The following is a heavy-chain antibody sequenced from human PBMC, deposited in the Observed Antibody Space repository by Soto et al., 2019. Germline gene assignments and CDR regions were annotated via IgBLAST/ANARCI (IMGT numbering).Heavy chain of an antibody. CDR3: ARRHSRRITMVRGVISYFDP. CDR2: IYYSGST. V-gene: IGHV4-39*01. Sequence: SETLSLTCTVSGGSISSSSYYWGWLRQPPGKGLEWIGSIYYSGSTYYNPSLKSRVTISVDTSKNQFSLKLSSVTAADTAVYYCARRHSRRITMVRGVISYFDPWGQGTLVTVSS. J-gene: IGHJ5*02. D-gene: IGHD3-10*01. CDR1: GGSISSSSYY.